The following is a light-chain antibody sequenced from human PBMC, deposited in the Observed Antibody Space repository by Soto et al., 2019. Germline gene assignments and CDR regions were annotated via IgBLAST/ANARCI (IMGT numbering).Light chain of an antibody. V-gene: IGLV2-11*01. J-gene: IGLJ3*02. CDR1: SSDVGGFDF. Sequence: QSALTQPRSVSGSPGQSVAISCTATSSDVGGFDFVSWYQQHPGKAPKLVIYDVSKRPSGVPDRFSGSRSGDTRSLTISVLQSEGESDYYCCLYTASYSVFFGGTKLTVL. CDR2: DVS. CDR3: CLYTASYSV.